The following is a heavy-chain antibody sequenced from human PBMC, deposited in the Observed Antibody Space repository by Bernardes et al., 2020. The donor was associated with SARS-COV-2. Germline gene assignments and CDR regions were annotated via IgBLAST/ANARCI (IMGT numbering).Heavy chain of an antibody. V-gene: IGHV1-18*04. Sequence: ASVKVSCKTSGYTFTSYGISWVRQAPGQGLEWMGWISPYKGKTDYAQKLQGRLTMTTDTSTSTAYMELSSLRSDDTALYYCARDVGSSSYFDFWGQGPRSPSPQ. J-gene: IGHJ4*02. D-gene: IGHD6-6*01. CDR1: GYTFTSYG. CDR3: ARDVGSSSYFDF. CDR2: ISPYKGKT.